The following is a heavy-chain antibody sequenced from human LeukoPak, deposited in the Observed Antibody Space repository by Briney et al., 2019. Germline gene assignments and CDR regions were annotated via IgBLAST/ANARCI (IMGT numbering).Heavy chain of an antibody. Sequence: ASVKVSCKASGYTFTGYYMHWVRQAPGQGLEWMGWINPNSGGTNYAQKFQGRVTMTRDTSISTAYMELSRLRSDDTAVYYCARDLVGHYYFDYWGQGTLVTVSS. V-gene: IGHV1-2*02. CDR3: ARDLVGHYYFDY. CDR1: GYTFTGYY. CDR2: INPNSGGT. D-gene: IGHD1-26*01. J-gene: IGHJ4*02.